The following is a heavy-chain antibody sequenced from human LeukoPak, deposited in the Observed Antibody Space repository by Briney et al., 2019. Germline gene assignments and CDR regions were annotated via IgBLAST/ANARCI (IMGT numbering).Heavy chain of an antibody. CDR2: IGISSNKI. V-gene: IGHV3-21*01. CDR1: GFTLKSYT. CDR3: ALSSSWSYYFDY. Sequence: GGSLRLSCAASGFTLKSYTMNWVRQAPGKGLEWVSSIGISSNKIYYADSVKGRFTISRDNAKNSLYLQMNSLRAEDTAVYYCALSSSWSYYFDYWGQGTLVTVSS. J-gene: IGHJ4*02. D-gene: IGHD6-13*01.